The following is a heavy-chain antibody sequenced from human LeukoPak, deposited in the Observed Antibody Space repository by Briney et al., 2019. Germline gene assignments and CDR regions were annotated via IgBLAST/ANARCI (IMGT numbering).Heavy chain of an antibody. J-gene: IGHJ4*02. CDR2: IKQDGSEK. D-gene: IGHD3-3*01. CDR3: ARDRIYDFWSGWLEEYFDY. CDR1: GFTFSSYW. V-gene: IGHV3-7*01. Sequence: GGSLRLSCAASGFTFSSYWMSWVRQAPGKGLEWVANIKQDGSEKYYVDSVKGRFTISRDNAKNSLYLQMNSLRAEDTAVYYCARDRIYDFWSGWLEEYFDYWGQGTLVTVSS.